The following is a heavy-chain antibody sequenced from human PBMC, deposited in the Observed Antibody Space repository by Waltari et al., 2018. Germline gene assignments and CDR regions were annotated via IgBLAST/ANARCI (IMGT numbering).Heavy chain of an antibody. CDR3: ARSEIPPSAAVAGTFDY. CDR1: GFTFSSYA. CDR2: ISSNGGST. J-gene: IGHJ4*02. D-gene: IGHD6-19*01. V-gene: IGHV3-64*01. Sequence: EVQLVESGGGLVQPGGSLRLSCAASGFTFSSYAMHWVRQAPGKGLEYVSAISSNGGSTYYANSVKCRFTISRDNSKNTLYLQMGSLRAEDMAVYYCARSEIPPSAAVAGTFDYWGQGTLVTVSS.